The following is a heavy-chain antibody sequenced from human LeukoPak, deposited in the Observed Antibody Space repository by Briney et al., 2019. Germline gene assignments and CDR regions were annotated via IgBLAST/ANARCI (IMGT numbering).Heavy chain of an antibody. D-gene: IGHD4-17*01. CDR2: ISSSGSDT. V-gene: IGHV3-11*04. CDR3: ATAPTEDGDGSSPGY. CDR1: RFTFRDHF. Sequence: NPGGSLRLSCAASRFTFRDHFMSWIPQPPGKGLEYVSYISSSGSDTYYSDSVKGRFTVSRDNAKNSLFLQMNSLRAEDTAVYYCATAPTEDGDGSSPGYWGQGTLVTVSS. J-gene: IGHJ4*02.